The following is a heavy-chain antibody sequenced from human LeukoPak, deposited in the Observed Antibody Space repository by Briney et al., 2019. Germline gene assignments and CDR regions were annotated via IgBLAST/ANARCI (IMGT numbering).Heavy chain of an antibody. CDR3: ARDSRRDGYNWGYFDY. CDR1: GYTFTGYY. CDR2: IIPIFGTA. Sequence: ASVKVSCKASGYTFTGYYMHWVRQAPGQGLEWMGRIIPIFGTANYAQKFQGRVTITTDESTSTAYMELSSLRSEDTAVYYCARDSRRDGYNWGYFDYWGQGTLVTVSS. V-gene: IGHV1-69*05. D-gene: IGHD5-24*01. J-gene: IGHJ4*02.